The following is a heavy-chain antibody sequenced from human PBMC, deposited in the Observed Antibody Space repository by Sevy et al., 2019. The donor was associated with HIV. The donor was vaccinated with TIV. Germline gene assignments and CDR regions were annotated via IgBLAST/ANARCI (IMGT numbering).Heavy chain of an antibody. CDR1: GFTVSSNY. D-gene: IGHD6-25*01. Sequence: GGSLRLSCAASGFTVSSNYMSWVRQAPGKGLEWVSTISASGGYTYYADSVKGRLTISRDNSKNTVYLQMNSLRAEDTAIYYCAKETIRGYYWGQGTVVTVSS. CDR2: ISASGGYT. J-gene: IGHJ4*02. CDR3: AKETIRGYY. V-gene: IGHV3-23*01.